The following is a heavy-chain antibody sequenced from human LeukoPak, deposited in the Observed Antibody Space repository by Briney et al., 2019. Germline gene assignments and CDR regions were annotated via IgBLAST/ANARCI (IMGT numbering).Heavy chain of an antibody. D-gene: IGHD5-18*01. CDR2: ISWNSGSI. Sequence: SLRLSCAASGFTFDDYAMHWVRQAPGKGLEWVSGISWNSGSIGYADSVKGRITISRDNAKNSLYLQMNSLRAEDTALYYCAKDIRGYSYGWGFDYWGQGTLVTVSS. CDR1: GFTFDDYA. V-gene: IGHV3-9*01. CDR3: AKDIRGYSYGWGFDY. J-gene: IGHJ4*02.